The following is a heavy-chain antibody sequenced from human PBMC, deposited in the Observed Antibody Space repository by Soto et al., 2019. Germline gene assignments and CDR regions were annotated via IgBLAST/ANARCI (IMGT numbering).Heavy chain of an antibody. CDR3: ARERSLQAFDY. J-gene: IGHJ4*02. V-gene: IGHV4-31*03. CDR2: IYYSGST. CDR1: GGSISSVGYY. Sequence: SQTHPLSYTVSGGSISSVGYYWIWIRQHPGKGLEWIGYIYYSGSTYYNPSLKSRVTISVDTSKNQFSLKLSSVTAADTAVYYCARERSLQAFDYWGQGTLVTVSS. D-gene: IGHD4-4*01.